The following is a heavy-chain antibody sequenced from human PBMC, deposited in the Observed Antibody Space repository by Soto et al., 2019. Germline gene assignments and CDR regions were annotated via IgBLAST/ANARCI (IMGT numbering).Heavy chain of an antibody. Sequence: ASVKVSCKASGYTFTSYGISWVRQAPGQGLEWMGWISAYNGNTNYAQKLQGRVTMTTDTSTSTAYMELRSLRSDDTAVYYCARDQGDTDMVIWFDTWGQGTLVTVSS. V-gene: IGHV1-18*04. J-gene: IGHJ5*02. CDR1: GYTFTSYG. CDR2: ISAYNGNT. D-gene: IGHD5-18*01. CDR3: ARDQGDTDMVIWFDT.